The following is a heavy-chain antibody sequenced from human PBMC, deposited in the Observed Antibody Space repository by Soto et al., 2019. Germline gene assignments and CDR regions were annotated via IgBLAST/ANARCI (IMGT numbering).Heavy chain of an antibody. CDR3: ARCPTPPYSSGWPYFDY. Sequence: GASVKVSCKASGGTFSSYAISWVRQAPGQGLEWMGGIIPIFGTANYAQKFRGRVTITADESTSTAYMELSSLRSEDTAVYYCARCPTPPYSSGWPYFDYWGQGTLVTVSS. V-gene: IGHV1-69*13. CDR1: GGTFSSYA. J-gene: IGHJ4*02. CDR2: IIPIFGTA. D-gene: IGHD6-19*01.